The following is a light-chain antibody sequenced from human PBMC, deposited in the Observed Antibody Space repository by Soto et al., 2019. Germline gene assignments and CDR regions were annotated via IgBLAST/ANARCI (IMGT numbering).Light chain of an antibody. V-gene: IGKV3-15*01. Sequence: EVVLTQSPATLSLSPGERATLSCRASRTVSSNLAWYQQKSGQAPRLLIYGASIRVTGIPARFSGSGSGTEFTLTITNLQSEDFAVYYCHQYNNWPPDAFGQGTK. J-gene: IGKJ2*01. CDR3: HQYNNWPPDA. CDR2: GAS. CDR1: RTVSSN.